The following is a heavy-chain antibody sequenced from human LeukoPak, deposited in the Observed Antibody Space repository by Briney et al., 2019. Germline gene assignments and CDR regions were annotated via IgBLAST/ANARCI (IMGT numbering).Heavy chain of an antibody. D-gene: IGHD5-18*01. J-gene: IGHJ6*03. CDR1: GGSFSSYT. CDR2: IIPVFGTA. Sequence: ASVKVSCKASGGSFSSYTISWVRQAPGQGLEWMGRIIPVFGTANYAQKFQERVTITADTVSNTAYLEVTSLTSDDTALYFCAKQGAARQDYYMDVWGNGTTVTVSS. CDR3: AKQGAARQDYYMDV. V-gene: IGHV1-69*08.